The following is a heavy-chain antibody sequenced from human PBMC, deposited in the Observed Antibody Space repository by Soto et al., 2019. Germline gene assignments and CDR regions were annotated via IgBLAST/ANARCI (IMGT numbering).Heavy chain of an antibody. Sequence: QVQLVESGGGLVKPGGSLRLSCAASRFTFSDYYMSWIRQAPGKGLEWVSYISSSGSTIYYADSVKGRFTISRDNANNSMCLQMNRLRAEAAAVYYGASPAGTTHCGMDDWGQGTTVTVSS. J-gene: IGHJ6*02. V-gene: IGHV3-11*01. CDR1: RFTFSDYY. CDR3: ASPAGTTHCGMDD. CDR2: ISSSGSTI. D-gene: IGHD1-1*01.